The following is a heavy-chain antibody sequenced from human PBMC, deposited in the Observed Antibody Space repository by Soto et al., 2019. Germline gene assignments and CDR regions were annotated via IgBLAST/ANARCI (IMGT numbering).Heavy chain of an antibody. CDR1: GFTFSSYD. Sequence: QVQLVESGGGVVQPGRSLRLSCAASGFTFSSYDMHWVRQAPGKGLEWVAVISYDGSNKYYADSVKGRFTISRDNSKNTLYLQMNSLRAEDTAVYYCARGPYYDFWSGYPDFDYWGQGTLVTVSS. D-gene: IGHD3-3*01. J-gene: IGHJ4*02. V-gene: IGHV3-30-3*01. CDR3: ARGPYYDFWSGYPDFDY. CDR2: ISYDGSNK.